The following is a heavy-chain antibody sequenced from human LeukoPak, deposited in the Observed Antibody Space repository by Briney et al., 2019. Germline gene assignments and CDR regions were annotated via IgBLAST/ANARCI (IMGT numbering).Heavy chain of an antibody. CDR3: AKAGSLAI. CDR2: GSI. J-gene: IGHJ4*02. D-gene: IGHD3-10*01. Sequence: GSIYYADSVRGRFTISRDSAKNSVYLQMNSLRAEDTAVYYCAKAGSLAIWGQGTLVTVSS. V-gene: IGHV3-23*01.